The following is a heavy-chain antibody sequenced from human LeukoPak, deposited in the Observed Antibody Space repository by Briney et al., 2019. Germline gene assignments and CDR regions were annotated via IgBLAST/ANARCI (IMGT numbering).Heavy chain of an antibody. D-gene: IGHD3-10*01. CDR3: ARGPDYYGSGSYYAPLDY. J-gene: IGHJ4*02. CDR2: ISNNGGST. V-gene: IGHV3-64*01. CDR1: GFTFSNYA. Sequence: GGSLRLSCAASGFTFSNYAMHWVRQAPGKGLEYVSAISNNGGSTFYANSVKGRFTISRDNSKNTLYLQMGSLRAEDMAVYYCARGPDYYGSGSYYAPLDYWGQGTLVTVSS.